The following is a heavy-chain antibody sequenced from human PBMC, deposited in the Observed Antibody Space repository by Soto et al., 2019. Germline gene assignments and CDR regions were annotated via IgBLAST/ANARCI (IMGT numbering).Heavy chain of an antibody. CDR1: GVSITTTSYY. Sequence: SETLSLTCTVSGVSITTTSYYWGWIRQPPGKGLEWIGSVYFSGTTYYNPSLKSRVTISVDTSKNHFPLRLSSVTAADTAIYYCARHGSYWGQGTLVTVSS. V-gene: IGHV4-39*01. J-gene: IGHJ4*02. CDR3: ARHGSY. CDR2: VYFSGTT.